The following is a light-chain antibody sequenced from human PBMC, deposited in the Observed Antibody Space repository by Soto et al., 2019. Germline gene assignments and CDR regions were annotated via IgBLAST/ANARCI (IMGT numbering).Light chain of an antibody. J-gene: IGLJ1*01. CDR1: SSNIGSNT. V-gene: IGLV1-44*01. CDR2: SDY. Sequence: QSVLTQPPSASGTPGQRVTISCSGSSSNIGSNTVNWYQQLPGTAPKLLIYSDYQRPSGVPDRFSGSRSGTSASLAISGLQSEDEADYYCAAWDDSLIGYVFGTGTKLTVL. CDR3: AAWDDSLIGYV.